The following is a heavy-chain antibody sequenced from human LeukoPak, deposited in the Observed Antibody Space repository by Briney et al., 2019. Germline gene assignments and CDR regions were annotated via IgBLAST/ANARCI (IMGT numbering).Heavy chain of an antibody. D-gene: IGHD3-3*01. CDR2: IYYSGST. J-gene: IGHJ6*04. CDR1: GGSISSGGYS. Sequence: PSQTLSLTCAVSGGSISSGGYSWSWIRQPPGKGLEWIGYIYYSGSTNYNPSLKSRVTISVDTSKNQFSLKLSSVTAADTAVYYCAREIALRFFGMDVWGKGTTVTVSS. V-gene: IGHV4-61*08. CDR3: AREIALRFFGMDV.